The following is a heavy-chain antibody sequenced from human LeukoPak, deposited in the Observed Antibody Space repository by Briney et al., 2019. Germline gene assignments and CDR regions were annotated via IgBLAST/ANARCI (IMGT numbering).Heavy chain of an antibody. Sequence: GGSLRLSCAASGFSFSIYSMNWVRQAPGKGLEWVSYISHTGSPVSYADSVKGRFTISRDNARNSLYLQMNSLRAEDTAVYYCAKTGYQLLYRDAFDIWGQGTMVTVSS. V-gene: IGHV3-48*04. J-gene: IGHJ3*02. CDR2: ISHTGSPV. CDR1: GFSFSIYS. CDR3: AKTGYQLLYRDAFDI. D-gene: IGHD2-2*02.